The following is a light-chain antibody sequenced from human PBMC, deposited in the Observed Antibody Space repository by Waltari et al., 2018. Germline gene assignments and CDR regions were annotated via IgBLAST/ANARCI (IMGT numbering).Light chain of an antibody. Sequence: EILLTQSPATLSLSPGESATLSCRASQSVNTYLAWYQQKPGQAPRLLIYDASNRATGIPARFVGSGSGTDFTLTISSLEAEDFAVYYCQERSNWPGGSFGGGTKVDIK. V-gene: IGKV3-11*01. CDR1: QSVNTY. J-gene: IGKJ4*01. CDR3: QERSNWPGGS. CDR2: DAS.